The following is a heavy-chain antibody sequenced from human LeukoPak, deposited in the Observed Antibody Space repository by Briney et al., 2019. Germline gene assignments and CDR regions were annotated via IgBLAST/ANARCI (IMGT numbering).Heavy chain of an antibody. D-gene: IGHD1-14*01. CDR1: GGSISGYY. J-gene: IGHJ6*02. CDR2: IYYSGST. V-gene: IGHV4-59*08. Sequence: SETLSLTCTVSGGSISGYYWSWIRQPPGKGLEWIGYIYYSGSTNYNPSLKSRVTISVDTSKNQFSLKLSSVTAADTAVYYCARRNQNNEYYYYYGMDVWGQGTTVTVSS. CDR3: ARRNQNNEYYYYYGMDV.